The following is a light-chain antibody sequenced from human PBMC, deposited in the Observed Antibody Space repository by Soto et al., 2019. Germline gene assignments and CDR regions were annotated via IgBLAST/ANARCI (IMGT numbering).Light chain of an antibody. CDR3: QQSYSTLAIT. CDR1: QSISSY. J-gene: IGKJ5*01. CDR2: AAS. V-gene: IGKV1-39*01. Sequence: DIQMTQSPSSLSASVGDRVTITCGASQSISSYLNWYQQKPGKAPKLLIYAASSLQSGVPSRFSGSGSGTDFTLTISSLQPEDFVTYYCQQSYSTLAITFGQGTRLEI.